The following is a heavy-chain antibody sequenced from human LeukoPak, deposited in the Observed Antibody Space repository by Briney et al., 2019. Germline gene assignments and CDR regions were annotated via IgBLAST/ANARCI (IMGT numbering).Heavy chain of an antibody. Sequence: GGSLRLSCAASGFTFSIYWMSWVRQAPGKGLEWVANIKQDGTEKYYVDSVKGRFTISRDNAKNSLYLQMNSLRAEDTAVYYCAELGITMIGGVWGKGTTVTISS. D-gene: IGHD3-10*02. V-gene: IGHV3-7*01. CDR1: GFTFSIYW. CDR2: IKQDGTEK. CDR3: AELGITMIGGV. J-gene: IGHJ6*04.